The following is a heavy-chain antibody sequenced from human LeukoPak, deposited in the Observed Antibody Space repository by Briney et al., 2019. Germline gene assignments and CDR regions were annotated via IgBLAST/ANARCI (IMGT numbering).Heavy chain of an antibody. CDR2: IYYSGST. D-gene: IGHD3-22*01. Sequence: SETLSLTCTVSGGSISSGGHYWNWIRQHPGKGLEWIGYIYYSGSTFYNPSLKSRVTISVDTSKNQFPLKLSSVTAADTAVYYCARSYDSSGSRDAFDIWGQGTVVTVSS. CDR3: ARSYDSSGSRDAFDI. V-gene: IGHV4-31*03. CDR1: GGSISSGGHY. J-gene: IGHJ3*02.